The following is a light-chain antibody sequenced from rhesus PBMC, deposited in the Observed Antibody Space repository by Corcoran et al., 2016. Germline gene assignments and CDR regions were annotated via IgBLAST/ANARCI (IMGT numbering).Light chain of an antibody. V-gene: IGKV3-24*04. J-gene: IGKJ1*01. CDR1: QNVGTF. CDR2: GAC. Sequence: EIVVTQSPATLSLSPGERATLSCRASQNVGTFLGWYQQKPGQARRRLIYGACPRATGVPDRFSGSGAGTDLTLSISSLGPEDVGVYSCQQGSNLSTFGQGTKVELK. CDR3: QQGSNLST.